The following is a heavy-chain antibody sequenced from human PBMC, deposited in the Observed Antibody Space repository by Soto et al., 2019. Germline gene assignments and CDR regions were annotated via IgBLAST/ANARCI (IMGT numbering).Heavy chain of an antibody. V-gene: IGHV1-2*04. Sequence: ASVKVSCKASGYTFPGYYMHWVRQAPGQGLEWMGWINPNSGGTNYAQKFQGWVTLTRDTSISTAYMELSRLRSDDTAVYYCTRSYCSGNSCYSNDAFDIWGQGTMVTVSS. D-gene: IGHD2-15*01. CDR2: INPNSGGT. CDR3: TRSYCSGNSCYSNDAFDI. CDR1: GYTFPGYY. J-gene: IGHJ3*02.